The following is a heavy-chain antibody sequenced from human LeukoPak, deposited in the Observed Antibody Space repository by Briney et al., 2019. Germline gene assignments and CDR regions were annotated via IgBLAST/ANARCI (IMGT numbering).Heavy chain of an antibody. J-gene: IGHJ4*02. D-gene: IGHD1-26*01. CDR1: GFTFRSHA. V-gene: IGHV3-23*01. CDR2: IYENGGTT. CDR3: AKGGKWDVTPFDY. Sequence: PGGSLRLSCVGSGFTFRSHAISWVRQAPEKGLEFVSGIYENGGTTYYADSVKGRFSISRDNSKNTLYLQVNSLRAEDTAVYYCAKGGKWDVTPFDYWGQGTLVTVSS.